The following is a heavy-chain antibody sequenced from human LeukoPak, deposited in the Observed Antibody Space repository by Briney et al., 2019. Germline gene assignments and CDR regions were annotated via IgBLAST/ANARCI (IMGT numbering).Heavy chain of an antibody. CDR1: GVSISSYY. CDR2: IFYSGST. Sequence: SETLSLTCTVSGVSISSYYWSWIRQPPGKGLEWIGYIFYSGSTNYNPSLKSRVTISVDTSKKQVSLRLSSVTAADTAVYYCAAYDSSGYYGHGFDYWGQGTLVTVSS. D-gene: IGHD3-22*01. J-gene: IGHJ4*02. CDR3: AAYDSSGYYGHGFDY. V-gene: IGHV4-59*01.